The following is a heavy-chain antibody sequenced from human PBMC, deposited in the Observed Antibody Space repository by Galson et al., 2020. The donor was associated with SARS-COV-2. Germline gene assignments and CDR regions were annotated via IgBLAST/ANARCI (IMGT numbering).Heavy chain of an antibody. V-gene: IGHV4-34*01. Sequence: TLSLTCAVYGGSFSGYSWTWIRQAPGKGLEWIGEINIGGNTNYSPSLRSRVTISVDTSTNQFSLRLRSVTAADTAVYYCARGHRGVVPSPVLGLGPFYSYYYMDVWDKGTTVTVSS. CDR3: ARGHRGVVPSPVLGLGPFYSYYYMDV. J-gene: IGHJ6*03. CDR1: GGSFSGYS. D-gene: IGHD3-10*01. CDR2: INIGGNT.